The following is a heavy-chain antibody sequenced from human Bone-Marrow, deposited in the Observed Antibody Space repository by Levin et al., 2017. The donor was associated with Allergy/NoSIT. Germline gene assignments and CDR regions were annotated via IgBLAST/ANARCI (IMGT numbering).Heavy chain of an antibody. CDR3: ARDAFGSGSCQMQH. Sequence: GGSLRLSCAASGFTFSTHGMHWVRQAPGKGLEWVAVIWHDGSNQLYADAVKGRFTISRDNSRNTVFLQMNSLRAEDTAVYFCARDAFGSGSCQMQHWGQGTLVTVSS. J-gene: IGHJ1*01. V-gene: IGHV3-33*01. D-gene: IGHD3-10*01. CDR1: GFTFSTHG. CDR2: IWHDGSNQ.